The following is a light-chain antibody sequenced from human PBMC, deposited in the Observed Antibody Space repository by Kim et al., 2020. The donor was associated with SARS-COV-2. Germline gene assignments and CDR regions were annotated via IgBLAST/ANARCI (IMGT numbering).Light chain of an antibody. CDR1: SSDVGGYNY. CDR3: CSYAGSYTRV. J-gene: IGLJ2*01. CDR2: DVS. Sequence: QSALTQPRSVSGSPGQSVTISCTGTSSDVGGYNYVSWYQQHPGKAPKLMIYDVSKRPSGVPDRFSGSKSGNTASLTISGLQADDEADYYCCSYAGSYTRVFGGGTQLTVL. V-gene: IGLV2-11*01.